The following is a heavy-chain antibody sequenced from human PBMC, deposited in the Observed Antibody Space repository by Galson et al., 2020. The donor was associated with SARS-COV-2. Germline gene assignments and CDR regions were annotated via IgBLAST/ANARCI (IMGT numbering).Heavy chain of an antibody. D-gene: IGHD2-8*01. Sequence: SLKISCAASGFTFSSYDMHWVRQAPGKGLEWVAVISYDGSNKYYADSVKCRFTISRDNSKNTLYLQMNSLRAEDTAVYYCAKGPAGVHYYYGMDVWGQGTTVTVSS. V-gene: IGHV3-30*18. CDR3: AKGPAGVHYYYGMDV. J-gene: IGHJ6*02. CDR1: GFTFSSYD. CDR2: ISYDGSNK.